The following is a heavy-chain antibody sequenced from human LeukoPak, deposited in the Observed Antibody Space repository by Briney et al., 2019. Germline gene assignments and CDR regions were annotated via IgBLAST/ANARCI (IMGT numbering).Heavy chain of an antibody. Sequence: GGSLRLSCAASGFIFSSYSMNWVRQAPGKGLEWVSSISSSSTYIYYADSVKGRFTISRDNAKNSLYLQMNSLRAEDTAVYYCAKGPVNRAFDYWGQGTLVTVSS. CDR3: AKGPVNRAFDY. V-gene: IGHV3-21*01. J-gene: IGHJ4*02. D-gene: IGHD1-14*01. CDR1: GFIFSSYS. CDR2: ISSSSTYI.